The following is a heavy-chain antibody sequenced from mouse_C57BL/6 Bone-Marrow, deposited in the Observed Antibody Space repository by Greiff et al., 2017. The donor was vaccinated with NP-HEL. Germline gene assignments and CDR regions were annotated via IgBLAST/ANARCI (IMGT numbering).Heavy chain of an antibody. J-gene: IGHJ4*01. CDR2: ISSGGSYT. Sequence: EVKLMESGGDLVKPGGSLKLSCAASGFTFSSYGMSWVRQTPDKRLEWVAPISSGGSYTYYPDSVKGRFTISRDNAKNTLYLQMSSLKSEDTAMYYCARDSGTTYAMDYWGQGTSVTVSS. V-gene: IGHV5-6*01. CDR1: GFTFSSYG. CDR3: ARDSGTTYAMDY. D-gene: IGHD4-1*01.